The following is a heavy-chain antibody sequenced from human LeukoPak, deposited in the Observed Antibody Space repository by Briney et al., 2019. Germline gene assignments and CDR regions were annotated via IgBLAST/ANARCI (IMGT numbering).Heavy chain of an antibody. CDR2: IIPIFGTA. CDR1: GGTFSSYA. V-gene: IGHV1-69*01. CDR3: ARVMGVEPWPIDY. D-gene: IGHD6-19*01. J-gene: IGHJ4*02. Sequence: SVKVSCKASGGTFSSYAISWVRQAPGQGLEWMGGIIPIFGTANYAQKFQGRVTITADESTSTAYMELSSLRAEDTAVYYCARVMGVEPWPIDYWGQGTLVTVSS.